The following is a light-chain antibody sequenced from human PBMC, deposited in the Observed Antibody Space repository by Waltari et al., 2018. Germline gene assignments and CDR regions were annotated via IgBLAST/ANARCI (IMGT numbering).Light chain of an antibody. CDR1: NIGSQS. J-gene: IGLJ3*02. CDR2: DDR. V-gene: IGLV3-21*03. CDR3: QLWDYTTDHWV. Sequence: SFVLTQTPSVSVAPGNTARITCGGDNIGSQSVHWYQQKPGQAPGLVGHDDRDRSPGVPERISGSNSGNTATLTISSVDVGDEADYYCQLWDYTTDHWVFGGGTKLTVL.